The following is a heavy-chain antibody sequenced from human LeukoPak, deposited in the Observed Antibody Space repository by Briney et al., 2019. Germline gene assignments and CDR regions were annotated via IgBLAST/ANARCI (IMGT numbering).Heavy chain of an antibody. V-gene: IGHV3-33*06. CDR2: IWYDGSNK. CDR3: AKDRGSSGSDWFDP. J-gene: IGHJ5*02. Sequence: GVSLRLSCAASVFTFSSYGMHWVRRAPGKGLVGVAVIWYDGSNKYYADSVKGRFTISRDNSKNTLYLQMNSLRAEDTAVYYCAKDRGSSGSDWFDPWGQGTLVTVSS. CDR1: VFTFSSYG. D-gene: IGHD6-19*01.